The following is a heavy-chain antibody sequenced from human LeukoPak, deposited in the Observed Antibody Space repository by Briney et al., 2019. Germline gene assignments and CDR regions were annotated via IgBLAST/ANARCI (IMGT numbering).Heavy chain of an antibody. CDR1: GFTFSSYG. Sequence: PGGSLRLSCAASGFTFSSYGMHWVRQAPGKGLEWVAVIWYDGSNKYYADSVKGRFTISRDNSKNTLYLQMNSLRAEDTAVYYCARDYGDYGGELYNWFDPWGQGTLVTVSS. D-gene: IGHD4-17*01. V-gene: IGHV3-33*01. J-gene: IGHJ5*02. CDR3: ARDYGDYGGELYNWFDP. CDR2: IWYDGSNK.